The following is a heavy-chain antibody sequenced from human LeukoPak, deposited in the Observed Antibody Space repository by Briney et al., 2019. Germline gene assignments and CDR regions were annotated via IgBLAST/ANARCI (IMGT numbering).Heavy chain of an antibody. V-gene: IGHV1-18*01. D-gene: IGHD2-2*01. CDR1: GYTFTTYG. J-gene: IGHJ5*02. CDR3: ARGGVVPPAVMNWFGP. CDR2: ISAYNGNT. Sequence: ASVKVSCKASGYTFTTYGISWVRQAPGQGLEWIGWISAYNGNTNYAQKLQGRVTMTTDTSTTTAYMELRSLRSDDTAVYYCARGGVVPPAVMNWFGPWGQGTLVTVSS.